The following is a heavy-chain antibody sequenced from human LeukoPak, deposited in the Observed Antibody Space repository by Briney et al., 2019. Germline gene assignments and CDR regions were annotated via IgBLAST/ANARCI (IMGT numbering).Heavy chain of an antibody. D-gene: IGHD6-13*01. CDR2: INHSGST. Sequence: PSETLSFTCAVYGGSFSGYYWSWIRQPPGKGLEWIGEINHSGSTNYNPSLKSRVTISVDTSKNQFSLKLSSVTAADTAVYYCARAYSSSVGFYYYYYMDVWGKGTTVTVSS. CDR1: GGSFSGYY. J-gene: IGHJ6*03. V-gene: IGHV4-34*01. CDR3: ARAYSSSVGFYYYYYMDV.